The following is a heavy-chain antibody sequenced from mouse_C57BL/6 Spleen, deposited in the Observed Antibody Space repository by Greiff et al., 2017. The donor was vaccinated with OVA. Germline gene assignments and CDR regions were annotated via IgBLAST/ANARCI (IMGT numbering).Heavy chain of an antibody. J-gene: IGHJ2*01. V-gene: IGHV1-69*01. CDR2: IDPSDSYT. Sequence: QVQLQQSGAELVMPGASVKLSCKASGYTFTSYWMHWVKPRPGQGLEWIGEIDPSDSYTNYNQKFKGKSTLTVDKSSSTAYMQLSSLTSEDSAVYYCARGDYDRNYFDYWRQCTTLSVSS. CDR1: GYTFTSYW. CDR3: ARGDYDRNYFDY. D-gene: IGHD2-4*01.